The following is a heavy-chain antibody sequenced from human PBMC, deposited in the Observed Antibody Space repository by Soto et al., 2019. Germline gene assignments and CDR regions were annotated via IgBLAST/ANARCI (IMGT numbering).Heavy chain of an antibody. CDR3: ARTYPRGTLDC. J-gene: IGHJ4*02. CDR2: ISYSGRT. CDR1: GVSITDDY. Sequence: SETLSLTCTVSGVSITDDYWSWIRQPPGKGLEWIAYISYSGRTNYNPSLKSRVTISMDSSKNQFSLRLTSVTAADTAVYYCARTYPRGTLDCWGQGTLVTVSS. D-gene: IGHD2-21*01. V-gene: IGHV4-59*01.